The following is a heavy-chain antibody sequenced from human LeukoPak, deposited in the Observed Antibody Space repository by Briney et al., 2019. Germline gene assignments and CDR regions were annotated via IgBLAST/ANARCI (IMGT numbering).Heavy chain of an antibody. CDR1: GGSISSYY. V-gene: IGHV4-34*01. D-gene: IGHD3-3*01. CDR3: ARGMYYDFWSGYFYYYYYMDV. Sequence: SETLSLTCTVSGGSISSYYWSWIRQPPGKGLEWIGEINHSGSTNYNPSLKSRVTISVDTSKNQFSLELSSVTAADTAVYYCARGMYYDFWSGYFYYYYYMDVWGKGTTVTVSS. CDR2: INHSGST. J-gene: IGHJ6*03.